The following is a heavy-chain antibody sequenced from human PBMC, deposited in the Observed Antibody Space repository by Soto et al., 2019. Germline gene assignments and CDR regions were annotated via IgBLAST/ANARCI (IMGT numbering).Heavy chain of an antibody. CDR3: ARADSYGPLDY. J-gene: IGHJ4*02. V-gene: IGHV4-30-2*01. CDR1: GGSLSRGGYS. Sequence: SETLSLTCAVSGGSLSRGGYSWLWTRQPPGKGLEWIGYIYHSGSTYYNPSLKSRVTISVDRSKNQFSLKLSSVTAADTAVYYCARADSYGPLDYWGQGTLVTVSS. CDR2: IYHSGST. D-gene: IGHD5-18*01.